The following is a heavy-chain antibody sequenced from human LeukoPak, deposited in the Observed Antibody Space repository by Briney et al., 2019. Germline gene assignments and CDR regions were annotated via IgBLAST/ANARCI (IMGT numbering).Heavy chain of an antibody. CDR2: IYSDNT. V-gene: IGHV3-66*03. J-gene: IGHJ5*02. CDR1: GFTVSSNS. CDR3: ARDWSSGWDYWFDP. Sequence: GGSLRLSCTVSGFTVSSNSMSWVRQAPGKGLEWVSFIYSDNTHYSDSVKGRFTISRDNSKNTLYLQMNSLRAEDTAVYYCARDWSSGWDYWFDPWGQGTLVTVSS. D-gene: IGHD6-19*01.